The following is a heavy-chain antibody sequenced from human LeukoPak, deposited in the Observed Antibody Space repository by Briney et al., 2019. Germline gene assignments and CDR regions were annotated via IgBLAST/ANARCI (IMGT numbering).Heavy chain of an antibody. CDR1: GFTFSSHY. J-gene: IGHJ5*02. Sequence: NPGGSLRLSWAASGFTFSSHYFNWVRRAPGKGLEWVSSISSSSNYINYADSVKGRFTISRDNAKNSLYLQMNSLRAEDTAVYYCAREEYCRYKNCLQNWLDTWGQGTLVTVSS. CDR2: ISSSSNYI. CDR3: AREEYCRYKNCLQNWLDT. D-gene: IGHD2/OR15-2a*01. V-gene: IGHV3-21*01.